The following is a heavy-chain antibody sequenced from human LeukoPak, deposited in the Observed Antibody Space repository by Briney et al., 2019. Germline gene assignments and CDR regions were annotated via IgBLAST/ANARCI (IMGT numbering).Heavy chain of an antibody. CDR3: ARDKEVRGGTGVYGMGV. J-gene: IGHJ6*02. CDR2: IKEDGSEK. V-gene: IGHV3-7*01. D-gene: IGHD3-10*01. Sequence: GGSLRLSCAASGFTFSSYWMNWVRQAPGKGLEWVANIKEDGSEKYYVDSMKGRFTISRDNAKNSLYLQMNSLRAEDTAVYYCARDKEVRGGTGVYGMGVWGQGTTVTVSS. CDR1: GFTFSSYW.